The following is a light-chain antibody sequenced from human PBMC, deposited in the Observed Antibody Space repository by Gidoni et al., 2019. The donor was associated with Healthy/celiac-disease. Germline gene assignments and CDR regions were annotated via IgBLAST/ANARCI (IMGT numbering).Light chain of an antibody. Sequence: DLQMTHSPSSLSASVGDRVTITCRASQDISNYLNWYQQKPWKAPKLLIYDASNLETGCPSRFSGSGSGTDFTFTISSLQPEDIATYYCQQYDNLPITFGQGTRLEIK. V-gene: IGKV1-33*01. J-gene: IGKJ5*01. CDR1: QDISNY. CDR2: DAS. CDR3: QQYDNLPIT.